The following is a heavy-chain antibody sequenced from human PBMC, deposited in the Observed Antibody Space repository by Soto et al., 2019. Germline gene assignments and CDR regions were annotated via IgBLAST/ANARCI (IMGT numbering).Heavy chain of an antibody. CDR1: GGAFRNYA. V-gene: IGHV1-69*01. J-gene: IGHJ3*02. D-gene: IGHD5-12*01. Sequence: QVHLVQSGAEVKKPGSSVKVSCKSSGGAFRNYAFSWVRQAPGEGPEWMGGIIPMYVTAKHAQKYQGRLTITADESTNTVYMELTSLRFEDTAVYYCARLGATMTXXXDIWGQGTLVSVS. CDR3: ARLGATMTXXXDI. CDR2: IIPMYVTA.